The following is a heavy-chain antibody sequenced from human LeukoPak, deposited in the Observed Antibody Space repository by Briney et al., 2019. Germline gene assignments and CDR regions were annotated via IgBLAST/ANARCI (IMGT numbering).Heavy chain of an antibody. V-gene: IGHV4-59*01. J-gene: IGHJ6*02. D-gene: IGHD4-23*01. Sequence: PSETLSLTCTVSGGSISSYYWSWIRQPPGKGLEWIGYIYYSGSTNYNPSLKSRVTISVDTSKNQFSLKLSSVTAADTAVYYCARAKGYGGNQRQTYYYYGMDVWGQGTTVTVSS. CDR2: IYYSGST. CDR3: ARAKGYGGNQRQTYYYYGMDV. CDR1: GGSISSYY.